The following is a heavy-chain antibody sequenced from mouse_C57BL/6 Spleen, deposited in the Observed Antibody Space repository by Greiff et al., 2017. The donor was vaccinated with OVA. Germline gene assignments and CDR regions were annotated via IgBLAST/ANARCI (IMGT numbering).Heavy chain of an antibody. CDR1: GYTFTSYW. Sequence: QVQLKQPGAELVKPGASVKLSCKASGYTFTSYWMHWVKQRPGQGLEWIGMIHPNSGSTNYNEKFKSKATLTVDKSSSTAYMQLSSLTSEDSAVYYCARRGLGHYFDYWGQGTTLTVSS. CDR2: IHPNSGST. J-gene: IGHJ2*01. V-gene: IGHV1-64*01. D-gene: IGHD4-1*01. CDR3: ARRGLGHYFDY.